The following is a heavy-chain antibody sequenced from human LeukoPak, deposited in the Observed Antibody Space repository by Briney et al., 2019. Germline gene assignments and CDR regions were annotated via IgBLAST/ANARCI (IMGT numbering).Heavy chain of an antibody. CDR3: AKAGPRITMVRGATFVDY. CDR1: GFTFSSYG. J-gene: IGHJ4*02. Sequence: GGSLRLSCAASGFTFSSYGMHWVRQAPGKGLEWVSAISGSGGSTYYADSVKGRFTISRDNSKNTLYLQMNSLRAEDTAVYYCAKAGPRITMVRGATFVDYWGQGTLVTVSS. D-gene: IGHD3-10*01. V-gene: IGHV3-23*01. CDR2: ISGSGGST.